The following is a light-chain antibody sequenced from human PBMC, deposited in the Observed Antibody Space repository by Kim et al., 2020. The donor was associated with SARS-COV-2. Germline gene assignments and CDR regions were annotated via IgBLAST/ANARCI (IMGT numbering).Light chain of an antibody. J-gene: IGKJ4*01. V-gene: IGKV1-9*01. Sequence: DIQLTQSPSFLSASVGDRVTITCRASQGISSYLAWYQQKPGKAPKLLIYAASTLQSGVPSRFSGSGSGTEFTLTISSLQPEDFATYYCQQLNSYELTFGGGTKVDIK. CDR3: QQLNSYELT. CDR1: QGISSY. CDR2: AAS.